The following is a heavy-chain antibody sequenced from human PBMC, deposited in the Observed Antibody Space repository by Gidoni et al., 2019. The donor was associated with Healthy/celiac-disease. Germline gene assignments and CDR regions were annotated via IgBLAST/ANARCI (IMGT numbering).Heavy chain of an antibody. CDR1: GGSISSYY. D-gene: IGHD3-16*01. CDR2: IYYSGST. V-gene: IGHV4-59*01. CDR3: ARRYYDYVWGSYTPAYFDY. J-gene: IGHJ4*02. Sequence: QVQLQESGPGLVKPSETLSLTCTVSGGSISSYYWSWIRQPPGKGLEWIGYIYYSGSTNYNPSLKSRVTISVDTSKNQFSLKLSSVTAADTAVYYCARRYYDYVWGSYTPAYFDYWGQGTLVTVSS.